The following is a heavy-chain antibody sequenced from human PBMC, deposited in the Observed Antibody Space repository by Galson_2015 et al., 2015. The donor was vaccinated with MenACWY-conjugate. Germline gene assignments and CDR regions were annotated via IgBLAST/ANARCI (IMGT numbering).Heavy chain of an antibody. Sequence: SLRLSCAGSGFNFNSYWMSWVRQAPGKRLEWVANIKEDGSEVHYVESVKGRFAISRDNAKNSLFLQMNSLRVEDTAMYYCARYCSGGDCYSWGNFFDPWGQGTLVTVSS. CDR3: ARYCSGGDCYSWGNFFDP. V-gene: IGHV3-7*03. CDR2: IKEDGSEV. CDR1: GFNFNSYW. J-gene: IGHJ5*02. D-gene: IGHD2-15*01.